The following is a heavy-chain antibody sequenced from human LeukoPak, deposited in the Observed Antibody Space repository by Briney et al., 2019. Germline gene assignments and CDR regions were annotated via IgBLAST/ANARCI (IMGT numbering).Heavy chain of an antibody. V-gene: IGHV3-30*02. D-gene: IGHD3-10*01. J-gene: IGHJ4*02. CDR3: AKEYVDGSGSYYLYYFDY. CDR2: IRYDGSNK. CDR1: GFTFSSYG. Sequence: GGSLRLSCAASGFTFSSYGMHWVRQAPGKGLEWVAFIRYDGSNKYYADSVKGRFTISRDNSKNTLYLQMNSLRAEDTAVYYCAKEYVDGSGSYYLYYFDYWGQGTLVTVSS.